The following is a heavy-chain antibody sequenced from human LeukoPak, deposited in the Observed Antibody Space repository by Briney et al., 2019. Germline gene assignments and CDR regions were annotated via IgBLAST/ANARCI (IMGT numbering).Heavy chain of an antibody. CDR1: GGSISSGGYY. J-gene: IGHJ6*02. CDR3: ARVPDIVVVPAAKNYYYYGRR. CDR2: IYYSGST. D-gene: IGHD2-2*01. Sequence: SETLSLTCTVSGGSISSGGYYWSWIRQHPGKGLEWIGYIYYSGSTYYNPSLKSRVTISVDTSKNQFSLKLGSVTAADTAVYYCARVPDIVVVPAAKNYYYYGRRLGPRDHGHRLL. V-gene: IGHV4-31*03.